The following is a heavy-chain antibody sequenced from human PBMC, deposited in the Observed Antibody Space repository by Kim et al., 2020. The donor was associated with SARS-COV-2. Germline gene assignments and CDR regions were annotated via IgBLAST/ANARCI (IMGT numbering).Heavy chain of an antibody. Sequence: GKNNYSRSTNYNPSLKSRVTISVDTSKNQFSLKLSSVTAAATAVYYCARMEFNVGNQPGMDVLGQG. D-gene: IGHD2-2*01. CDR2: NNYSRST. CDR3: ARMEFNVGNQPGMDV. V-gene: IGHV4-59*01. J-gene: IGHJ6*02.